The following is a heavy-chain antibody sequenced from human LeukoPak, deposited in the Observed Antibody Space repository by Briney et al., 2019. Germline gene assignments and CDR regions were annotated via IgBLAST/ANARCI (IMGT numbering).Heavy chain of an antibody. D-gene: IGHD2-2*01. Sequence: SVKVSCKASGGTFSSYAISWVRQAPGQGLEWMGGIIPIFGTANYAQKFQGRVTITTDESTSTAYMELSSLRSEDTAVYYCARAVRYCSSTSCYDPPFFDYWGQGTLVTVST. J-gene: IGHJ4*02. CDR3: ARAVRYCSSTSCYDPPFFDY. CDR2: IIPIFGTA. V-gene: IGHV1-69*05. CDR1: GGTFSSYA.